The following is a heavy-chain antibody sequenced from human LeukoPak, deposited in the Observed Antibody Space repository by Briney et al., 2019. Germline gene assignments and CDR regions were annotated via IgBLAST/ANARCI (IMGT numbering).Heavy chain of an antibody. CDR2: TYYRSKWFN. Sequence: SQTLSLTCAISGDSVSSDTAAWNWIRQSPSRGLEWLGRTYYRSKWFNDYATSVKSRISINPDPSRNQFSLQLNSVIPEDTAVYFCVRDRGGLELWGQGTLVTVSS. V-gene: IGHV6-1*01. CDR1: GDSVSSDTAA. J-gene: IGHJ4*02. CDR3: VRDRGGLEL. D-gene: IGHD1-7*01.